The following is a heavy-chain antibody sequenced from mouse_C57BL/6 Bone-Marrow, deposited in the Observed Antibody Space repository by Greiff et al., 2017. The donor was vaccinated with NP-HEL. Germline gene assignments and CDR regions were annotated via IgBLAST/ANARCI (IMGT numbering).Heavy chain of an antibody. CDR3: ARSDYGIRDY. J-gene: IGHJ2*01. CDR1: GYTFTSYW. D-gene: IGHD1-1*01. V-gene: IGHV1-52*01. Sequence: QVQLQQPGAELVRPGSSVKLSCKASGYTFTSYWLHWVKQRPIQGLEWIGNIDPSDSETHYNQKFKDKDNLTVDHYYRTAYMQLSSLTSEDSAGYYGARSDYGIRDYWGQGTTLTVSS. CDR2: IDPSDSET.